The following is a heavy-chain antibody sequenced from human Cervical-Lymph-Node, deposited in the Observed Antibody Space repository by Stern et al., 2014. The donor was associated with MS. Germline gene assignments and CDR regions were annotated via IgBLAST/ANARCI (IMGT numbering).Heavy chain of an antibody. V-gene: IGHV4-59*11. CDR1: GGSITSHY. CDR3: ARDEGGSYDH. J-gene: IGHJ4*02. D-gene: IGHD1-26*01. Sequence: QLQLQESGPGLVKPAETLSLTCTISGGSITSHYWSWIRQPPGKGLGYLGYVYYIGTPNYTPPLNGRVAISVDTSKNQFFLKLSSVTAADTAVYFCARDEGGSYDHWGQGTLVTVSS. CDR2: VYYIGTP.